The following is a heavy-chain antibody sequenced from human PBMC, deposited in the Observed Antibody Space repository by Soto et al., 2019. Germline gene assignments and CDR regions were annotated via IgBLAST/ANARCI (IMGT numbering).Heavy chain of an antibody. Sequence: ASVKVSCKASGYTFTGYYMHWVRQAPGQGLEWMGWINPNSGGTNYAQKFQGWVTMTRDTSISTAYMELSRLRSDDTAVYYCARMGGYCSGGSCYSDFFDYWGQGTLVTVSS. CDR2: INPNSGGT. CDR3: ARMGGYCSGGSCYSDFFDY. J-gene: IGHJ4*02. CDR1: GYTFTGYY. D-gene: IGHD2-15*01. V-gene: IGHV1-2*04.